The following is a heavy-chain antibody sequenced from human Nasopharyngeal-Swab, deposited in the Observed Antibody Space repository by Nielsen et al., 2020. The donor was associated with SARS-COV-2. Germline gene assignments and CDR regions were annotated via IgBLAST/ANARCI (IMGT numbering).Heavy chain of an antibody. D-gene: IGHD4-17*01. CDR2: TYYRSKWYN. J-gene: IGHJ6*03. Sequence: SETLSLTCAISGDRVSSSSAAWNWIREAPSRGREWPGRTYYRSKWYNDYAESVKSRITINPDTSKNQFSLHLNSVTPEDTAVYYCARARGAYGDYYYYYYTDVWGKGTTVTVSS. V-gene: IGHV6-1*01. CDR1: GDRVSSSSAA. CDR3: ARARGAYGDYYYYYYTDV.